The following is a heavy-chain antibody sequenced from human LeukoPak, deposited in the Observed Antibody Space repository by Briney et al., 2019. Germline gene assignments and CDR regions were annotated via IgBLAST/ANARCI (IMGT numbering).Heavy chain of an antibody. CDR1: GYTFTGYD. Sequence: GASVKVSCKASGYTFTGYDINWVRQATGQGLEWMGWMNPNSGNTAYAQKFQGRVTMTRDTSVSTAYMELSSLRSEDTAVYYCARGTVVMEAAMSYWGQGTLVTVSS. D-gene: IGHD2-15*01. CDR2: MNPNSGNT. V-gene: IGHV1-8*01. J-gene: IGHJ4*02. CDR3: ARGTVVMEAAMSY.